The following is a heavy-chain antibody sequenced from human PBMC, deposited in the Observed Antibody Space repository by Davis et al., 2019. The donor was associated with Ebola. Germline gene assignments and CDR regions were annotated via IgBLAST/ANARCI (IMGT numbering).Heavy chain of an antibody. CDR1: GFTVSSNH. V-gene: IGHV3-11*01. Sequence: GESLKISCTAFGFTVSSNHMGWVRQAPGKGLEWVSYISSSGSTIYYADSVKGRFTISRDNAKNSLYLQMNSLRAEDTAVYYCARDRQTGYYYYDMDVWGQGTTVTVSS. CDR2: ISSSGSTI. J-gene: IGHJ6*02. CDR3: ARDRQTGYYYYDMDV.